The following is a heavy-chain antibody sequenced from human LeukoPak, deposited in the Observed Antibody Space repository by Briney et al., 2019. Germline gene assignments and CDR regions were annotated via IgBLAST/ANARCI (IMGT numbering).Heavy chain of an antibody. CDR3: ARVLYDSSGYYYGY. Sequence: SETLSLTCTVSGGYISSFCWSWIRQPPGKGLEGIRYIYYSGSTNYNPSLKSRVTISVDTSKNQFSLRLSSVTAADTAVYYCARVLYDSSGYYYGYWGQGTLVTVSS. D-gene: IGHD3-22*01. CDR2: IYYSGST. V-gene: IGHV4-59*01. CDR1: GGYISSFC. J-gene: IGHJ4*02.